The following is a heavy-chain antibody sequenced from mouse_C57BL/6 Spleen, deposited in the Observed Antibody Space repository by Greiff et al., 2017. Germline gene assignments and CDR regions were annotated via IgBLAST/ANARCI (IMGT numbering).Heavy chain of an antibody. V-gene: IGHV5-4*03. CDR1: GFTFSSYA. D-gene: IGHD1-1*01. Sequence: EVKLVESGGGLVKPGGSLKLSCAASGFTFSSYAMSWVRQTPEKRLEWVATISDGGSYTYYPDNVKGRFTISRDNAKNNLYLQMSHLKSEDTAMYYCARVYYGSSSYFDYWGQGTTLTVSS. CDR2: ISDGGSYT. CDR3: ARVYYGSSSYFDY. J-gene: IGHJ2*01.